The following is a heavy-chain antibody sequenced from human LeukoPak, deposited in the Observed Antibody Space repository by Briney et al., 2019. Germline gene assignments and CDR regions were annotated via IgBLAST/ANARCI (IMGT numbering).Heavy chain of an antibody. D-gene: IGHD4-17*01. Sequence: SETLSLTCAVYGGSFSGYYWSWIRQPPGKGLEWIGEINHSGSTNYNPSLKSRVTISVDTSKNQFSRKLSSVTAADTAVYYCARGPDGDLLFDYWGQGTLVTVSS. CDR3: ARGPDGDLLFDY. CDR2: INHSGST. J-gene: IGHJ4*02. V-gene: IGHV4-34*01. CDR1: GGSFSGYY.